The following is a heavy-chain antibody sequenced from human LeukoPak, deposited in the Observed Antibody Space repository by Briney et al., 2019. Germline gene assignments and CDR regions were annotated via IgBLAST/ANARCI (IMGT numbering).Heavy chain of an antibody. J-gene: IGHJ5*02. CDR1: GGSISSTTYY. CDR2: IYKTGST. D-gene: IGHD6-6*01. V-gene: IGHV4-39*01. Sequence: SGTLSLTCTVSGGSISSTTYYWAWIRQRPGKGLEWIGSIYKTGSTNYSPSLKSRVFISVDTSNNQFSLNLSSVTAADTTVYYCARGTSSHSGWFDPWGQGTLVTVSS. CDR3: ARGTSSHSGWFDP.